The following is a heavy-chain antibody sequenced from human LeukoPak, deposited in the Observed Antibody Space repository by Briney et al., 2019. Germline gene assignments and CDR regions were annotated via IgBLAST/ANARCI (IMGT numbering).Heavy chain of an antibody. CDR1: GFTFSSYA. D-gene: IGHD3-3*01. CDR2: ISYDGSNK. V-gene: IGHV3-30*04. CDR3: AKDSKRFLEWSGVDY. J-gene: IGHJ4*02. Sequence: GGSLRLSCAASGFTFSSYAMHWVRQAPGKGLEWVAVISYDGSNKYYADSVKGRFTISRDNSKNTLYLQMNSLRAEDTAVYYCAKDSKRFLEWSGVDYWGQGTLVTVSS.